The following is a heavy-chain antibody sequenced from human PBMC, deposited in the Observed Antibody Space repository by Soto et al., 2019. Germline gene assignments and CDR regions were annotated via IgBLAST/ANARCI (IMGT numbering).Heavy chain of an antibody. D-gene: IGHD2-15*01. J-gene: IGHJ6*02. Sequence: QVQLVESGGGVVQPGRSLRLSCAASGFTFSSSGMHWVRQAPGKGLEWVAVIYSGGSTYYTDSVKGRFTISRDNSKNTLYLQMNSLRAEDTAVYYCARGYPTGGNGLDVWGQGTTVTVSS. V-gene: IGHV3-NL1*01. CDR3: ARGYPTGGNGLDV. CDR2: IYSGGST. CDR1: GFTFSSSG.